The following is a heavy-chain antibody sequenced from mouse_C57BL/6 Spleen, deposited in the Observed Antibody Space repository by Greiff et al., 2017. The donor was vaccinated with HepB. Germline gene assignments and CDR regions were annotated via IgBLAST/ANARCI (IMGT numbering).Heavy chain of an antibody. Sequence: VQRVESGPELVKPGASVKISCKASGYAFSSSWMNWVKQRPGKGLEWIGRIYPGDGDTNYNGKFKGKATLTADKSSSTAYMQLSSLTSEDSAVYFCARSAQATLPWFAYWGQGTLVTVSA. CDR3: ARSAQATLPWFAY. J-gene: IGHJ3*01. D-gene: IGHD3-2*02. CDR2: IYPGDGDT. CDR1: GYAFSSSW. V-gene: IGHV1-82*01.